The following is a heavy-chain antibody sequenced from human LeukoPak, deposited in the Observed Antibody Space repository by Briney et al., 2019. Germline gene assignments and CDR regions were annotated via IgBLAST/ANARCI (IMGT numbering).Heavy chain of an antibody. J-gene: IGHJ4*02. CDR3: ASLAVAGTPDYYDY. CDR1: GYTFTGYY. D-gene: IGHD6-19*01. V-gene: IGHV1-2*02. CDR2: INPNSGGT. Sequence: ASVKVSCKASGYTFTGYYMHWVRQAPGQGLEWMGWINPNSGGTNYAQKFQGRVTMTRDTSISTAYMELSRLRSDDTAVYCCASLAVAGTPDYYDYWGQGTLVTVSS.